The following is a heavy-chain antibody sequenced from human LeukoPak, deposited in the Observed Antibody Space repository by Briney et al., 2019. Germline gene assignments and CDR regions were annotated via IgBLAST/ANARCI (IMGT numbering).Heavy chain of an antibody. D-gene: IGHD6-13*01. J-gene: IGHJ4*02. Sequence: ASVKVSCKASGYTFTSYYMHWVRQAPGQGLEWMGWISAYNGNTNYAQKLQGRVTMTTDTSTSTAYMELRSLRSDDTAVYYCARRTGYSSSWTFDYWGQGTLVTVSS. V-gene: IGHV1-18*04. CDR1: GYTFTSYY. CDR2: ISAYNGNT. CDR3: ARRTGYSSSWTFDY.